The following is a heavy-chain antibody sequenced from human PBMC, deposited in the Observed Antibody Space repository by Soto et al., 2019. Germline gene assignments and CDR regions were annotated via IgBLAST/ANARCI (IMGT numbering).Heavy chain of an antibody. V-gene: IGHV3-23*01. CDR1: GFTFKHYA. J-gene: IGHJ6*02. CDR2: VSGRGGST. D-gene: IGHD4-17*01. Sequence: VQLLESGGGLVQPGGSLRLACTASGFTFKHYAMSWVRQAPGKGLEWVSAVSGRGGSTKYADSVKGRFIISRDNSNSTLYLQMDSLRGEDTAVYYCAKDSTVTTSLYFYYYGFDVWGQGTTVTVSS. CDR3: AKDSTVTTSLYFYYYGFDV.